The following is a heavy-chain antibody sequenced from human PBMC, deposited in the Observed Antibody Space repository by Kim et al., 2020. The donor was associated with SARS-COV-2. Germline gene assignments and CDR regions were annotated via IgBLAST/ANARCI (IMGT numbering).Heavy chain of an antibody. J-gene: IGHJ2*01. V-gene: IGHV3-30*18. Sequence: GGSLRLSCGASGFTFNNYAMHWLRQAPGKGLEWVAVISYEGSIKYYADFLKGRFTVSRDSDNNTMYLQMRSLTPEDTALYYCAKSSDVFWFKKGLNAFDL. CDR2: ISYEGSIK. CDR1: GFTFNNYA. D-gene: IGHD3-3*01. CDR3: AKSSDVFWFKKGLNAFDL.